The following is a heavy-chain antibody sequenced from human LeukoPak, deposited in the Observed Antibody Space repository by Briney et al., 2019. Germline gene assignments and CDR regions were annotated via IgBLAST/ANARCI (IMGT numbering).Heavy chain of an antibody. Sequence: GGSLRLSCAASGFTFSSYAMSWVRQAPGKGLEWVSAISGSGGSTYYADSVKGRFTISRDNSKNTLYLQMNSLRAEDTAVYYCANLRDIVVVPAAISDLGFDYWGQGTLVTVSS. V-gene: IGHV3-23*01. CDR2: ISGSGGST. CDR1: GFTFSSYA. J-gene: IGHJ4*02. CDR3: ANLRDIVVVPAAISDLGFDY. D-gene: IGHD2-2*02.